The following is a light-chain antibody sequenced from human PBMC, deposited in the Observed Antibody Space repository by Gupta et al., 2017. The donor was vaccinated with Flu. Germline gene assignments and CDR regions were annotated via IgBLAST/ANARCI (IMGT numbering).Light chain of an antibody. CDR3: QQYYSSPHT. Sequence: AIRMTQSPSSFSASTGDRVTITCRASQGISSYLAWYQQKPGKAPKLLIYAASTVQSGVPSRFSGSGSGTDFTLTISCLQSEDFATYYCQQYYSSPHTFGGGTKVEIK. J-gene: IGKJ4*01. CDR2: AAS. V-gene: IGKV1-8*01. CDR1: QGISSY.